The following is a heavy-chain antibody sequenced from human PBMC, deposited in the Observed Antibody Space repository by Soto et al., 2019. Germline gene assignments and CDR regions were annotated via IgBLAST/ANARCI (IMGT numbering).Heavy chain of an antibody. J-gene: IGHJ4*02. V-gene: IGHV1-2*04. Sequence: QVQLVQSGAEVKKPGASVKVSCKASGYTFTGYYMHWVRQAPGQGLEWMGWINPNSGGTNYAQKFHGWVTMTRDTSISPAYTELSRLRSADTAVYYCARAIGGWLQLSDWGQGTLVTVSS. CDR1: GYTFTGYY. CDR2: INPNSGGT. CDR3: ARAIGGWLQLSD. D-gene: IGHD5-12*01.